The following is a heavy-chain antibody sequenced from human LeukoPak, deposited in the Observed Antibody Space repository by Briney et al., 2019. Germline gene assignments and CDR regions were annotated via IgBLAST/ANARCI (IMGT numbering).Heavy chain of an antibody. J-gene: IGHJ3*02. V-gene: IGHV3-9*01. Sequence: QAGGSLRLSCAASGFTFGDYAMHWVRQAPGKGLEWVSGISWNSGSIGYADSVKGRFTISRDNAKNSLYLQMNSLRAEDTALYYCAKGVRITMVRGAFDIWGQGTMVTVSS. CDR1: GFTFGDYA. D-gene: IGHD3-10*01. CDR3: AKGVRITMVRGAFDI. CDR2: ISWNSGSI.